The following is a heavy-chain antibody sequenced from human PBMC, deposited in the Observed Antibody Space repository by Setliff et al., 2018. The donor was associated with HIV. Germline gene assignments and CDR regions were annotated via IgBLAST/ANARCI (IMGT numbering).Heavy chain of an antibody. D-gene: IGHD6-13*01. J-gene: IGHJ6*03. CDR1: GGSFSGHS. CDR2: INHSGST. Sequence: SETLSLTCAVYGGSFSGHSWTWVRQPPGKGLEWIGEINHSGSTSYNPSLKSRVAMSVDTSKNQFSLKLNSVTAADAGVYYCARGTTGYSSIWYRNGPTYYSYMDVWGKGTEVTVSS. V-gene: IGHV4-34*01. CDR3: ARGTTGYSSIWYRNGPTYYSYMDV.